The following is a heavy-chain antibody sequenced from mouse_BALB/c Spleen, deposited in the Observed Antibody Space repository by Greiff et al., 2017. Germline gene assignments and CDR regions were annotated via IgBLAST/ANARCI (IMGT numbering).Heavy chain of an antibody. Sequence: VQLKQSGPSLVKPSQTLSLTCSVTGDSITSGYWNWIRKFPGNKLEYMGYISYSGSTYYNPSLKSRISITRDTSKNQYYLQLNSVTTEDTATYYCARPYDYDGGFAYWGQGTLVTVSA. V-gene: IGHV3-8*02. CDR3: ARPYDYDGGFAY. J-gene: IGHJ3*01. CDR1: GDSITSGY. CDR2: ISYSGST. D-gene: IGHD2-4*01.